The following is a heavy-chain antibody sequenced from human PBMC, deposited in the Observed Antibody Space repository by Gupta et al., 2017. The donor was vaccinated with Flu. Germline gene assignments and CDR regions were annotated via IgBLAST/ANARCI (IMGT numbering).Heavy chain of an antibody. V-gene: IGHV3-23*01. CDR2: SSGSGGST. D-gene: IGHD6-19*01. Sequence: SGVRQAPGKGLEWVSASSGSGGSTYYADSVKGRFTISRDNSKNTLYLQMNSLRAEDTAVYYCAKQAVEPYSSGWYGPIDYWGQGTLVTVSS. CDR3: AKQAVEPYSSGWYGPIDY. J-gene: IGHJ4*02.